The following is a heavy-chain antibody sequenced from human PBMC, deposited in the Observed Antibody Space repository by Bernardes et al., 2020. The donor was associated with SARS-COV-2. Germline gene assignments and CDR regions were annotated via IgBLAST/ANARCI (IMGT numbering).Heavy chain of an antibody. CDR3: ARDLTVTTGYYYYYGMDV. CDR2: FDPEDGST. Sequence: ASVKVSCKVSGYTLTELSMHWVRQAPGKGLEWMGGFDPEDGSTSYAQKFQGRVTMTRDTSTSTVYMELSSLRSEDTAVYYCARDLTVTTGYYYYYGMDVWGQGTTVTVSS. V-gene: IGHV1-24*01. J-gene: IGHJ6*02. CDR1: GYTLTELS. D-gene: IGHD4-17*01.